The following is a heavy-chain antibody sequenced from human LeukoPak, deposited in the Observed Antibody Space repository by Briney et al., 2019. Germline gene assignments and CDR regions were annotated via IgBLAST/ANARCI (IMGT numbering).Heavy chain of an antibody. CDR2: ISYDGSNK. CDR1: GFTFSSYA. CDR3: ARGGIPTGPYYYFYYMDV. V-gene: IGHV3-30*04. D-gene: IGHD1-14*01. J-gene: IGHJ6*03. Sequence: GGSLRLSCAASGFTFSSYAMHWVRQAPGKGLEWVAVISYDGSNKCYADSVKGRFTISRDNSRNTLYLQMNSLSGDDAAVYSCARGGIPTGPYYYFYYMDVWGKGTAVTVSS.